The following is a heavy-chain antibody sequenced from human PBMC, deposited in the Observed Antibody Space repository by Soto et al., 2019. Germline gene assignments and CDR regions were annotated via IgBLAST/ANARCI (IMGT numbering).Heavy chain of an antibody. D-gene: IGHD2-15*01. V-gene: IGHV3-7*01. Sequence: VGSLRLSCAASGFSFADNYMSWIRQAPGKGLECVAKINPAGSQAYYVDSFRGRFTMSRDNAKNSLDLQMDSLRADDTAVYYCALEVWWAFESWGPGTLVSVSS. CDR3: ALEVWWAFES. CDR2: INPAGSQA. J-gene: IGHJ5*01. CDR1: GFSFADNY.